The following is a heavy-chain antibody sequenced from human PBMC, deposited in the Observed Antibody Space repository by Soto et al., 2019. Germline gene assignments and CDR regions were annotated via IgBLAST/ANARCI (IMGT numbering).Heavy chain of an antibody. V-gene: IGHV3-48*02. CDR2: ISSSSSTI. CDR1: GFTCSSYS. Sequence: EVQLVESGGGLVQPGGSLRLSCAASGFTCSSYSMNWVGQAPGKGLEWVSYISSSSSTIYYADSVKGRFTNSRDNAKNSLYLQMNSLRDEDTAVYYCAREGGSLNWFDPWGQGTLVTVSS. D-gene: IGHD1-26*01. CDR3: AREGGSLNWFDP. J-gene: IGHJ5*02.